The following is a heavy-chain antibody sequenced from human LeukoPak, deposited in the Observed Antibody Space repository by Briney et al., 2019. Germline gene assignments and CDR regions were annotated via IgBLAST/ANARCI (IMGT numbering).Heavy chain of an antibody. CDR1: GFTFSSYE. V-gene: IGHV3-48*03. Sequence: GGSLRLSCAASGFTFSSYEMNWVRQAPGKGLEWVSYISSSGSTIYYADSVKGRFTISRDNAKNSLYLQMNSLRAEDTAVYYCASFTYYYDSSGYRAGWGQGTLVTVSS. J-gene: IGHJ4*02. D-gene: IGHD3-22*01. CDR2: ISSSGSTI. CDR3: ASFTYYYDSSGYRAG.